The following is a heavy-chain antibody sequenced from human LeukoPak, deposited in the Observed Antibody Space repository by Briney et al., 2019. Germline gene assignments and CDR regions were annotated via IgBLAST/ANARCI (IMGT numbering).Heavy chain of an antibody. D-gene: IGHD2-8*02. Sequence: SETLSLTCSVSGGSISSYYWSWIRQPPGKGLEWIAYISDIGSINYNPSLKSRVTISLDTSKNQFSLKLSSVTAADTAVYYCAGHHPRNTVDFWGQGTLVTVSS. CDR1: GGSISSYY. CDR2: ISDIGSI. J-gene: IGHJ4*02. V-gene: IGHV4-59*08. CDR3: AGHHPRNTVDF.